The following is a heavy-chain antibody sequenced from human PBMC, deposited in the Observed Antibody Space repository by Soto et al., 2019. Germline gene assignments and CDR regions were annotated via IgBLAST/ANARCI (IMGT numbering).Heavy chain of an antibody. CDR1: GFTFSDYG. V-gene: IGHV3-33*01. J-gene: IGHJ2*01. CDR3: ARDPNYGDYWYFDF. D-gene: IGHD4-17*01. CDR2: IFYDGSYQ. Sequence: QMQLVESGGGVVQPGGSLRLSCAASGFTFSDYGMHWVRQAPGKGLEWVAIIFYDGSYQYYADSVKGRVTISRDNSENTVFLRMSSLRAEDTALYYCARDPNYGDYWYFDFWGRGTLVTVSS.